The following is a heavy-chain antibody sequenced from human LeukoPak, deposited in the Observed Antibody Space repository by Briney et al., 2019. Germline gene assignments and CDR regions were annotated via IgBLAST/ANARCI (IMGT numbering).Heavy chain of an antibody. Sequence: ASEKVSCKASGYTFTSYYMHWVRQAPGQGLEWMGIINPSGGSTSYAQKFQGRVTMTRDTSTSTVYMELSSLRSEDTAVYYCAGGGYYGSGSYYLPFDYWGQGTLVTVSS. J-gene: IGHJ4*02. CDR1: GYTFTSYY. D-gene: IGHD3-10*01. CDR2: INPSGGST. CDR3: AGGGYYGSGSYYLPFDY. V-gene: IGHV1-46*01.